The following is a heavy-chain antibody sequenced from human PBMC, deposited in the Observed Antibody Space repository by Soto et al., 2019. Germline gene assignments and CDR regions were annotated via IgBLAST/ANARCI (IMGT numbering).Heavy chain of an antibody. CDR1: GGTFSSYA. V-gene: IGHV1-69*01. Sequence: QVQLVQSGAEVKKPGSSVKVSCKASGGTFSSYAISWVRQAPGQGLEWMGGIIPIFGTANYAQKFQGRVTITADESTSTAYMELRSLRSEDTAVYYCARFTYYDILTGYYSYNWFDPWGQGTLVTVSS. J-gene: IGHJ5*02. D-gene: IGHD3-9*01. CDR3: ARFTYYDILTGYYSYNWFDP. CDR2: IIPIFGTA.